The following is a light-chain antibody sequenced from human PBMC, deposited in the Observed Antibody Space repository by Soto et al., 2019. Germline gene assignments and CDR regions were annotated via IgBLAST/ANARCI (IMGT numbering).Light chain of an antibody. CDR3: SSYTSSSPRLV. CDR2: DVN. CDR1: SSDVGGYNY. J-gene: IGLJ3*02. V-gene: IGLV2-14*03. Sequence: QSVLTQPASVSGSPGQSITISCTGTSSDVGGYNYVSWYQHHPDKAPKLMIFDVNNRPSGISSRFSGSKSGNTASLNSSGLQAEDDAASYCSSYTSSSPRLVFGGGTKLTVL.